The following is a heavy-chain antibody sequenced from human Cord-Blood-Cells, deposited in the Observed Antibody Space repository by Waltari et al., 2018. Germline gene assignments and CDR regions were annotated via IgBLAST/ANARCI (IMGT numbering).Heavy chain of an antibody. D-gene: IGHD3-3*01. CDR2: LYPEDGET. CDR3: ATDRPPRITIFGVVMPWGMDV. V-gene: IGHV1-24*01. J-gene: IGHJ6*02. CDR1: GYTLTELS. Sequence: QVQLVQSGAEVKKPGASVQVSCKVSGYTLTELSMHWGRPSPGKGLEWVGGLYPEDGETIYAQKFQVRVTMTEDTSTDPAYMELSSLRSEDTAVYYCATDRPPRITIFGVVMPWGMDVWGQGTTVTVSS.